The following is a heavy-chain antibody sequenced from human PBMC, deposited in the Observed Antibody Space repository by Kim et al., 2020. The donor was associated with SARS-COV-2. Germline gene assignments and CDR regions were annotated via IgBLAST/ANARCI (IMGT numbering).Heavy chain of an antibody. CDR2: ISSSGSTI. J-gene: IGHJ4*02. Sequence: GGSLRLSCAASGFTFSSYEMNWVRQAPGKGLEWVSYISSSGSTIYYADSVKGRFTISRDNAKNSLYLQMNSLRAEDTAVYYCARRRAGPVDYWGQGTLVTVSS. CDR1: GFTFSSYE. D-gene: IGHD6-19*01. V-gene: IGHV3-48*03. CDR3: ARRRAGPVDY.